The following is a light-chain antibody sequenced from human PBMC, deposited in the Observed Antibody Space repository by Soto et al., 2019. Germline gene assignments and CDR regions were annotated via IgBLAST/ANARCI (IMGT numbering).Light chain of an antibody. J-gene: IGLJ2*01. V-gene: IGLV1-51*01. Sequence: QAVVTQPPSVSAAPGQKVTISCSGSSSNIGNNYVSWYQQLPGTAPKVLIYDNNKRPSGIPDRISGSKSGTSGTLGITGLQTGDEANYYCGTWDSSLSAVVFGGGTKLTVL. CDR2: DNN. CDR3: GTWDSSLSAVV. CDR1: SSNIGNNY.